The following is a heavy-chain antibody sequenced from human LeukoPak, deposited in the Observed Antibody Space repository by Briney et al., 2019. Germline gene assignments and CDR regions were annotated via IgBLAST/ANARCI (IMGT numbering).Heavy chain of an antibody. CDR2: IRTTAEGAKYA. CDR1: GFSFTDYP. J-gene: IGHJ4*02. V-gene: IGHV3-48*02. CDR3: AAGIRYAFDY. Sequence: GGSLRLSCATSGFSFTDYPMNWVRQAPGKGLEWISNIRTTAEGAKYAYYADSVKGRVTISRDDGKNTLYLHMNSLRDDDTAVYYAAAGIRYAFDYWGQGILVTVSS. D-gene: IGHD3-9*01.